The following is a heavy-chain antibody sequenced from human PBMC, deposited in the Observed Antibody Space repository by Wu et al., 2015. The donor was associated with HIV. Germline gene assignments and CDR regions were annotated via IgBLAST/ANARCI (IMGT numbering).Heavy chain of an antibody. V-gene: IGHV1-18*01. Sequence: QVQLVQSGGEVKKPGASVKVSCKASGYSFVRYSLNWVRQAPGQGLEWMGWIGVSNGNTIYAQKFQGRVTLTRDTAVTTAYLELNSLRSDDTAVYYCARLQSLHGLYSNADYWGQGTLVTVSS. J-gene: IGHJ4*02. CDR2: IGVSNGNT. CDR1: GYSFVRYS. D-gene: IGHD3-10*01. CDR3: ARLQSLHGLYSNADY.